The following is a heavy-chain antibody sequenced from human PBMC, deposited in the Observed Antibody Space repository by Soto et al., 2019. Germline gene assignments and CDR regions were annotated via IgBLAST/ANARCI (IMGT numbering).Heavy chain of an antibody. V-gene: IGHV2-70*13. CDR2: IERDDDDK. D-gene: IGHD1-20*01. Sequence: SGPTLVNPTETLTLTCTFSGFSLTSPGMCVSWIRQSPGKALEWLALIERDDDDKYYSTSLKTRLTISKDTRKNQVVLTMANMEPADTATYYCARSIRGPRRFNGMDVWGQGATVTVSS. CDR3: ARSIRGPRRFNGMDV. J-gene: IGHJ6*02. CDR1: GFSLTSPGMC.